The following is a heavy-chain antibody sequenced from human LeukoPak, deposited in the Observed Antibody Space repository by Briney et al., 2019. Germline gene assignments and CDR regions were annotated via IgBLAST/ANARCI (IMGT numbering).Heavy chain of an antibody. CDR3: ARDKRDIVVAGTGGYYYFGMDV. V-gene: IGHV4-4*02. CDR2: IYHSGST. Sequence: SETLSLTCTVSGGSISSGDYYWSWVRQPPGKGLEWIGEIYHSGSTNYNPSLKSRVTISVDKSKNLFSLKLSSVTAADTAVYYCARDKRDIVVAGTGGYYYFGMDVWGQGTTVTVSS. CDR1: GGSISSGDYY. D-gene: IGHD6-19*01. J-gene: IGHJ6*02.